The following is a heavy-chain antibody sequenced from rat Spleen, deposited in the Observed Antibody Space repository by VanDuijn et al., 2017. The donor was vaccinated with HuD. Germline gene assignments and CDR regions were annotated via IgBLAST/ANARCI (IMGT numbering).Heavy chain of an antibody. V-gene: IGHV5-29*01. CDR2: ITNASGRH. CDR3: ARHYGGYSEYVMDA. D-gene: IGHD1-11*01. J-gene: IGHJ4*01. CDR1: GFTFINYG. Sequence: EVQLVESGGGLVQPGRSLKLSCAASGFTFINYGMAWVRQAPGKGLEWVASITNASGRHYYPDSVKGRFTIFRDNAKSTLYLQMDSLRSEDTATYYCARHYGGYSEYVMDAWGQGASVTVSS.